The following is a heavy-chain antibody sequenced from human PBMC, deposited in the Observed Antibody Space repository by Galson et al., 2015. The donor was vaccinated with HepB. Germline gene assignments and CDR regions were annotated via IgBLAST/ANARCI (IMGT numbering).Heavy chain of an antibody. CDR1: GFSLRTSGVG. J-gene: IGHJ4*02. D-gene: IGHD2-15*01. Sequence: PALVKPTQTLTLTCTFSGFSLRTSGVGVGWIRQPPGKALEWLAHIFSNDEKSYSTSLKSRLTISKDTSKSQVVLTMTNMDPVDTATYYCARIRGYCSGGSCVTLDYWGQGTLVTVSS. V-gene: IGHV2-26*01. CDR2: IFSNDEK. CDR3: ARIRGYCSGGSCVTLDY.